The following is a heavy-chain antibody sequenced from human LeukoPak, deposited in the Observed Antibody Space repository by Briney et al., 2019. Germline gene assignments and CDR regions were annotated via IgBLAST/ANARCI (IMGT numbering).Heavy chain of an antibody. CDR2: IKHDGSNE. J-gene: IGHJ4*02. V-gene: IGHV3-7*01. D-gene: IGHD2-21*02. Sequence: GGSLRLSCAASGFSLSSYWMSWVRQAPGKGLQWVANIKHDGSNEYYVDSVKGRFTISRDNAKNSVYLQMNSLRAEDTAVYYCARDDSEFDYWGQGTLVTASS. CDR1: GFSLSSYW. CDR3: ARDDSEFDY.